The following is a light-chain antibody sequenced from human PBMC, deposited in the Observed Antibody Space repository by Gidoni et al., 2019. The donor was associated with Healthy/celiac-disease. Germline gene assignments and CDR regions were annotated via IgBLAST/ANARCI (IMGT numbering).Light chain of an antibody. J-gene: IGKJ2*01. CDR1: QSVSSSY. V-gene: IGKV3-20*01. CDR2: GAS. CDR3: QQYGSGRT. Sequence: DIVLTQSPGTLSLSPGERATLSCRASQSVSSSYLAWYQQKPGQAPRLLIYGASSRATGIPDRFSGSGSGTDFTLTISRLEPEDFAVYYWQQYGSGRTFGQGTKLEIK.